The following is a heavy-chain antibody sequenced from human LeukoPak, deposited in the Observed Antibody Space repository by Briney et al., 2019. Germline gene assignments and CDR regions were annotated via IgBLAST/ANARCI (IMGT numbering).Heavy chain of an antibody. CDR1: GYTFNNYY. CDR3: ARENAPRGSGSYYIDY. J-gene: IGHJ4*02. Sequence: ASVKVSCKASGYTFNNYYIHWVRQAPGQGLEWMGLINPYSGGTNYAQKFQGRVTMTRDTSISTAYMELSRLRSDDTAVYYCARENAPRGSGSYYIDYWGQGTLVTVSS. CDR2: INPYSGGT. D-gene: IGHD3-10*01. V-gene: IGHV1-2*02.